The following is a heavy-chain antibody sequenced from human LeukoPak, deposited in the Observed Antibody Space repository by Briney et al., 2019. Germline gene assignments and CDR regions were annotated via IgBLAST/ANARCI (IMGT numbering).Heavy chain of an antibody. Sequence: ASVKVSCKASGYTFTSYGISWVRQAPGQGLEWMGWISAYNGNANYAQKLQGRVTMTTDTSTSTAYMELRSLRSDDTAVYYCASGGYCSSTSCPFDPWGQGTLVTVSS. D-gene: IGHD2-2*01. CDR3: ASGGYCSSTSCPFDP. CDR2: ISAYNGNA. V-gene: IGHV1-18*01. CDR1: GYTFTSYG. J-gene: IGHJ5*02.